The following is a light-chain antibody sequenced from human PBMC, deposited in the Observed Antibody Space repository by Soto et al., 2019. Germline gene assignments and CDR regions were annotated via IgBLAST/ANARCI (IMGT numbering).Light chain of an antibody. V-gene: IGLV1-44*01. Sequence: QSVLTQPTSTAWTPVQTVTISCSGSSSNIGSNTVNWYQQLPGTAPKLLIYSNNQRPSGVPDRFSGSKSGTSASLAISGLQSEDEADYYCAAWDDSLNGVFVFGTGTKVTVL. CDR2: SNN. CDR3: AAWDDSLNGVFV. J-gene: IGLJ1*01. CDR1: SSNIGSNT.